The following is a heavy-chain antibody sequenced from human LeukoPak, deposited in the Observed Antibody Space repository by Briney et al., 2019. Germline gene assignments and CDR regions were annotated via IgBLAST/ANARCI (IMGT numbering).Heavy chain of an antibody. J-gene: IGHJ4*02. Sequence: GGSLRLSCAASGFTVSSNYMSWVRQAPGKGLEWVSVIYSGGRTYYADSVKGRFTISRDNSKNTLYLQMNSLRAEDTAVYYCARVVRQWAYYFDYWGQGTLVTVSS. CDR3: ARVVRQWAYYFDY. D-gene: IGHD6-19*01. CDR1: GFTVSSNY. CDR2: IYSGGRT. V-gene: IGHV3-53*01.